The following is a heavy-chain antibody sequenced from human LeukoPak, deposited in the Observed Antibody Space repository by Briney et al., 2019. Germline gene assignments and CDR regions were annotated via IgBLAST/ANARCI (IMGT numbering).Heavy chain of an antibody. CDR1: GFTFSSCW. D-gene: IGHD1-26*01. J-gene: IGHJ3*02. Sequence: GGSLRLSCAASGFTFSSCWMSWVRQAPGKGLEWVANIKQDGSEKYYVDSVKGRFTISRDNAKNSLYLQMNSLRAEDTAVYYCARAPHSGSYHTGGGSDAFDIWGQGTMVTVSS. CDR2: IKQDGSEK. CDR3: ARAPHSGSYHTGGGSDAFDI. V-gene: IGHV3-7*01.